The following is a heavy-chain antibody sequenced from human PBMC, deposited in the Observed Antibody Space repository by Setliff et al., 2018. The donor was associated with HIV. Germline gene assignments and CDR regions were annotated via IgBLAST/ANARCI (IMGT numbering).Heavy chain of an antibody. CDR1: GGSISGYY. J-gene: IGHJ6*03. CDR2: IYTSGST. CDR3: ARGLQRKNGLHSYYYYMDI. V-gene: IGHV4-4*07. D-gene: IGHD6-25*01. Sequence: SETLSLTCAVSGGSISGYYWNWIRQSAGKGLEWIGRIYTSGSTKYNPSFESRVTLSVDTSKNQVSLKVNYVTAADTALYFCARGLQRKNGLHSYYYYMDIWGKGTTVTVSS.